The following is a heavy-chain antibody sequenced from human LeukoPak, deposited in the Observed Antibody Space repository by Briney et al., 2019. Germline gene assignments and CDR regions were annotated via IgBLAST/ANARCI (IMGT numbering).Heavy chain of an antibody. Sequence: GGSLRLSCAASGFTFSSYAMHWVRQAPGKGLEWVAVISYDGSNKYYADCVKGRFTISRDNSKNTLYLQMNSLSAEDRDVYYFSRHRRSYGQQIFHGMAVWGQGNTATVSS. CDR1: GFTFSSYA. V-gene: IGHV3-30*04. CDR3: SRHRRSYGQQIFHGMAV. CDR2: ISYDGSNK. J-gene: IGHJ6*02. D-gene: IGHD5-18*01.